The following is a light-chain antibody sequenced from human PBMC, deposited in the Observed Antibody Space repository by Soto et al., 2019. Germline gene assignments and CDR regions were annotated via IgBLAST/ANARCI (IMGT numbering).Light chain of an antibody. CDR1: QGIRND. J-gene: IGKJ1*01. CDR3: LQDYNYPRT. V-gene: IGKV1-6*01. Sequence: AIQMTQSPSSLSASVGDRVTITCRASQGIRNDLGWYQQKPGKAPNLLIYAASTLESGVPSWFSGSGSGTDFTLTISSLQPEDFATYYCLQDYNYPRTFGQGTKVEIK. CDR2: AAS.